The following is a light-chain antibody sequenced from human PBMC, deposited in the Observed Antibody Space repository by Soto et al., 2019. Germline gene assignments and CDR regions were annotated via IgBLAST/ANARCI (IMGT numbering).Light chain of an antibody. V-gene: IGLV2-14*03. CDR3: SSYTSTVTLFV. Sequence: QSVLTQPASVSASPGQSITISCTGTSSDIGDYNYVSWYQQRPGEAPKLILYEVENRPSGISDRFSGSKSGNTASLTISGLRTEDEADYYCSSYTSTVTLFVFGGGTKLTVL. CDR1: SSDIGDYNY. CDR2: EVE. J-gene: IGLJ2*01.